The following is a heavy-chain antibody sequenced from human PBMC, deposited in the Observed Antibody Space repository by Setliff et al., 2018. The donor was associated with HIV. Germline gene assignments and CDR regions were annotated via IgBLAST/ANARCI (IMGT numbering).Heavy chain of an antibody. CDR2: ISTSSTV. D-gene: IGHD5-12*01. V-gene: IGHV3-48*01. CDR3: AREQGGYGGGFDY. J-gene: IGHJ4*02. CDR1: GLIFSSYS. Sequence: PGGSLRLSCAASGLIFSSYSMIWVRQAPGKGLEWVSYISTSSTVYYADSVKGRFTISRDNAKNSLYLQMNSLRVEDTAVYYCAREQGGYGGGFDYWGQGTLVTVSS.